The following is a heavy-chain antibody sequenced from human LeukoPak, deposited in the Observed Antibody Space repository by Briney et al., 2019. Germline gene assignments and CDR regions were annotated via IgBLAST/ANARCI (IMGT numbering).Heavy chain of an antibody. Sequence: GASVKVSCKASGYTFTAFHMHWVRRAPGQGLEWMGWINPNTGATNYLQKFQGRVTMTTDTSISTAYMELSSLRSDDTAFYYCARGEVDTSGWDCFHFWGQGALVTVSS. CDR1: GYTFTAFH. CDR3: ARGEVDTSGWDCFHF. D-gene: IGHD6-19*01. CDR2: INPNTGAT. V-gene: IGHV1-2*02. J-gene: IGHJ4*02.